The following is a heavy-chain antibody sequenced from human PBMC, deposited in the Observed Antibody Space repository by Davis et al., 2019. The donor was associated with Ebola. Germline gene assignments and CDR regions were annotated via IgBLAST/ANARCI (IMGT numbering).Heavy chain of an antibody. CDR1: GYTFTSYG. J-gene: IGHJ3*02. CDR3: AGALRYFDPAAFDI. D-gene: IGHD3-9*01. V-gene: IGHV1-18*01. CDR2: ISAYNGNT. Sequence: ASVKVSCKASGYTFTSYGIGWVRQAPGQGLEWMGWISAYNGNTNYAQKLQGRVTMTTDTSTSTAYMELRSLRSDDTAVYYCAGALRYFDPAAFDIWGQGTMVTVSS.